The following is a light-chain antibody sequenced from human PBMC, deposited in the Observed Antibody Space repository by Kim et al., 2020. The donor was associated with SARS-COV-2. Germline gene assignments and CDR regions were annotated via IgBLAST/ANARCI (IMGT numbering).Light chain of an antibody. CDR3: NSRDSSGNHLGV. J-gene: IGLJ2*01. CDR2: GKN. V-gene: IGLV3-19*01. CDR1: SLRSYY. Sequence: LGQTVRITCQGDSLRSYYASWYQQKPGQAPGLVIYGKNNRPSGIPDRFSGSSSGNTAALTITGAQAEDEADYYCNSRDSSGNHLGVFGGGTQLTVL.